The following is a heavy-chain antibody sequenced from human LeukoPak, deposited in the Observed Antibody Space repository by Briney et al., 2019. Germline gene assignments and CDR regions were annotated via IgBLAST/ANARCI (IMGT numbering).Heavy chain of an antibody. J-gene: IGHJ5*02. V-gene: IGHV1-69*13. CDR2: IIPIFGTA. CDR1: GGTFSSYA. D-gene: IGHD3-10*01. CDR3: ARDANMPLYGSGIDQLNWFDP. Sequence: GASVKVSCKASGGTFSSYAISWVRQAPGQGLEWMGGIIPIFGTANYAQKFQGRVTITADESTSTAYMELSSLRSEDTAVYYCARDANMPLYGSGIDQLNWFDPWGQGTLVTVSS.